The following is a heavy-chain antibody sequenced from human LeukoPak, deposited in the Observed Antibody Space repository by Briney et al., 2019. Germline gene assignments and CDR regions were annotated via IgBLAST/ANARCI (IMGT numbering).Heavy chain of an antibody. V-gene: IGHV1-2*02. Sequence: ASVKLSCTSSGYTFTIYYIHWVRHAPGQGLEWMGWINPNSGGTNYTQKFQGRVTMTRDTSISTAYLELNRLTSDDTAVYYCARVLARYGNLDYWGQGILVSVSS. CDR3: ARVLARYGNLDY. CDR1: GYTFTIYY. D-gene: IGHD1-14*01. J-gene: IGHJ4*02. CDR2: INPNSGGT.